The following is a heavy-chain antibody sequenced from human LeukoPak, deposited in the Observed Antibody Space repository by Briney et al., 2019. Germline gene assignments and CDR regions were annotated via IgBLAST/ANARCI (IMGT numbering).Heavy chain of an antibody. Sequence: SGGSLRLSCAASGFTFSSYWMNWARQAPGKGLEWVASINHNGNVNYYVDSVKGRFTISRDNAKNSLYLQMSNLRAEDTAVYYCARDGGWWRFDFWGQGALVTVSS. J-gene: IGHJ4*02. CDR3: ARDGGWWRFDF. V-gene: IGHV3-7*03. CDR2: INHNGNVN. D-gene: IGHD2-8*02. CDR1: GFTFSSYW.